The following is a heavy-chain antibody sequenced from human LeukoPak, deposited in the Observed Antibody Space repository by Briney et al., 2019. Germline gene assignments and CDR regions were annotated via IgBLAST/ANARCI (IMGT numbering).Heavy chain of an antibody. CDR1: GYTFTGYY. CDR2: INPHSDGT. Sequence: ASVKVSCKASGYTFTGYYMHWVRQAPGQGLEWMGWINPHSDGTNYAQKFQGRVTMTRDSSISTAYMELSSLRSDDTARYYCARARPYCGGDCSYFDFWGQGTLVTVSS. D-gene: IGHD2-21*02. J-gene: IGHJ4*02. V-gene: IGHV1-2*02. CDR3: ARARPYCGGDCSYFDF.